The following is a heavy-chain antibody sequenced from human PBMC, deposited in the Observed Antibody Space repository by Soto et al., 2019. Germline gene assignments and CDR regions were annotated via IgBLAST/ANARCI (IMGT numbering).Heavy chain of an antibody. CDR2: INPSGGST. V-gene: IGHV1-46*01. CDR1: GYTFTSYY. J-gene: IGHJ4*02. CDR3: ARGGPSDGFDY. Sequence: ASVKVSCKASGYTFTSYYMHWVRQAPGQGLEWMGIINPSGGSTSYAQKFQGRVTMTRDTSTSTVYMELGSLRAEDTAVYYCARGGPSDGFDYWGQGTLVTVSS.